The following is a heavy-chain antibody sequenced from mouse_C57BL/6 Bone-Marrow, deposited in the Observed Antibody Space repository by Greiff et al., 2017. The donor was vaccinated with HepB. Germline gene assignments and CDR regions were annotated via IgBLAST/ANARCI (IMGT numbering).Heavy chain of an antibody. V-gene: IGHV1-4*01. CDR2: INPSSGYT. CDR1: GYTFTSYT. D-gene: IGHD2-4*01. Sequence: QVQLQQPGAELARPGASVKMSCKASGYTFTSYTMHWVKQRPGQCLEWIGYINPSSGYTKYNQKFKDKATLTADKSSSTAYMQLSSLTSEDSAVYYCARSGGITTGGYYAMDYWGQGTSVTVSS. CDR3: ARSGGITTGGYYAMDY. J-gene: IGHJ4*01.